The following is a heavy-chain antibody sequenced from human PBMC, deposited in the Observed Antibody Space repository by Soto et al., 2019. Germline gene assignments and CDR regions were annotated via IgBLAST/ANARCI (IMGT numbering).Heavy chain of an antibody. CDR3: ARLPKGSWVTA. V-gene: IGHV3-48*02. CDR2: ISSSSDDI. J-gene: IGHJ4*02. D-gene: IGHD2-21*02. CDR1: VFSFSDYS. Sequence: WWSLRLSCVGSVFSFSDYSMNWFRQAPGKGLQWISYISSSSDDIHYADSVKGRFTVSRDNAKNALFLQMNSMRDDDTAIYYCARLPKGSWVTAWGQGTQVTVSS.